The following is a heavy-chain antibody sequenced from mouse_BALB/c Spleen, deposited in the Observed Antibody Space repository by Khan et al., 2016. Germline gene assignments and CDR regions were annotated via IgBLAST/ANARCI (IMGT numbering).Heavy chain of an antibody. CDR2: ISYSDDT. Sequence: EVQLQESGPGLVKPSQSLSLTCTVTGYSITSDYAWNWIRQFPGNKLEWMGYISYSDDTNYNPSLKSRISITRDTSKNQFFLQLNSVTPEDTATYYCARKAWAMDYWDQGTSVTVSS. CDR3: ARKAWAMDY. D-gene: IGHD6-1*01. V-gene: IGHV3-2*02. J-gene: IGHJ4*01. CDR1: GYSITSDYA.